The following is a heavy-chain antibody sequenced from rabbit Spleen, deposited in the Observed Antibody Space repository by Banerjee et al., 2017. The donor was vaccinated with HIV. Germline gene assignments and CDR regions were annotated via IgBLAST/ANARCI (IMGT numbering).Heavy chain of an antibody. CDR3: ARDLDDDYGDRFDL. V-gene: IGHV1S40*01. D-gene: IGHD2-1*01. Sequence: QSLEESGGDLVKPGASLTLTCTASGFSFSSTYYMCWVRQAPGKGLEWIACIDAGSSGSTYYASWAKGRFTISKTSSTTVTLQMTSLTAADTATYFCARDLDDDYGDRFDLWGPGTLVTVS. CDR1: GFSFSSTYY. CDR2: IDAGSSGST. J-gene: IGHJ4*01.